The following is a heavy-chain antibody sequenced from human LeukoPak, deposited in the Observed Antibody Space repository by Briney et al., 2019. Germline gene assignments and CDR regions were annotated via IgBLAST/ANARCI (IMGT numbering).Heavy chain of an antibody. CDR1: GFTFSSYG. CDR3: AKGYSSSWYEIDY. CDR2: IRYDGSNK. Sequence: PGGSLRLSCAASGFTFSSYGMHWVRQAPGKGLEWVAFIRYDGSNKYYADSVKGRFTISRDNSKSTLYLQMNSLRAEDTAVYYCAKGYSSSWYEIDYWGQGTLVTVSS. D-gene: IGHD6-13*01. J-gene: IGHJ4*02. V-gene: IGHV3-30*02.